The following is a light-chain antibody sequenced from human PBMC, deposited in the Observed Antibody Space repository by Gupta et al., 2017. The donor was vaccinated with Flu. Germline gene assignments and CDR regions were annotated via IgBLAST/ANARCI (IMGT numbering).Light chain of an antibody. CDR1: KLGHKF. CDR2: QDT. V-gene: IGLV3-1*01. J-gene: IGLJ2*01. Sequence: SPGQTASITCSGDKLGHKFACWFQQKPGQSPLLVSYQDTKRASGIPECVSGSNSGTTAILTISGTQAVDDAYYYCPEWDSGTLVFGGGTKLAVL. CDR3: PEWDSGTLV.